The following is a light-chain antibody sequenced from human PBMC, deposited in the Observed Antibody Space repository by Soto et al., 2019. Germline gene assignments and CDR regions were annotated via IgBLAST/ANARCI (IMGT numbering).Light chain of an antibody. CDR2: KAS. J-gene: IGKJ4*01. V-gene: IGKV1-5*03. CDR1: HIIDTW. Sequence: DTQMTQSPSTLSASVGARVTITCRASHIIDTWLAWYQQKPGKAPKLLSYKASNLESGVPSRFSGSGSGTEFTLTISSLQPDDSATYYCQEDNSHFGGGTKVEIK. CDR3: QEDNSH.